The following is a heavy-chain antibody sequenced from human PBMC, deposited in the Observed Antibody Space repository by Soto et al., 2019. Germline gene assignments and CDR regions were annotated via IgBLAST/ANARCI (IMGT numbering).Heavy chain of an antibody. Sequence: SLLRSGVASGLTLSRDYLNGLRQAGGKGLDWGSCLSRRGGSIYYADTVKGLFTISRDNAKNSLYLQMHSLRAEDTAVYYCARDILPRKSSGSYISRYGLDLCGRGPTVIVCS. CDR1: GLTLSRDY. CDR3: ARDILPRKSSGSYISRYGLDL. D-gene: IGHD3-22*01. CDR2: LSRRGGSI. J-gene: IGHJ6*02. V-gene: IGHV3-48*03.